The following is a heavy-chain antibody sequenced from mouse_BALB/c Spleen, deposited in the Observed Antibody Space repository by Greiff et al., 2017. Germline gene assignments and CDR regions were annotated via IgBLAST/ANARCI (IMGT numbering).Heavy chain of an antibody. CDR3: ARDYYGSSYGYYAMDY. V-gene: IGHV1-4*01. CDR2: INPSSGYT. CDR1: GYTFTSYT. J-gene: IGHJ4*01. D-gene: IGHD1-1*01. Sequence: VQLQQSGAELARPGASVKMSCKASGYTFTSYTMHWVKQRPGQGLEWIGYINPSSGYTNYNQKFKDKATLTADKSSSTAYMQLSSLTSEDSAVYYCARDYYGSSYGYYAMDYWGQGTSVTVSS.